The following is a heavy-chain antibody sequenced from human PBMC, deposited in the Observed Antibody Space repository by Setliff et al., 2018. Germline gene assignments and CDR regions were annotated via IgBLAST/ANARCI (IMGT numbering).Heavy chain of an antibody. V-gene: IGHV4-39*01. J-gene: IGHJ3*02. CDR1: GASLSSGTYY. CDR2: IYYRGDT. CDR3: ARRRYSGSYYNPTGRAFDI. Sequence: SETLSLTCTVSGASLSSGTYYWGWIRQPPGKGLEWIGRIYYRGDTYYNASLKGRLTISVDTSKNQFSLKLSSVTAADTAVYYCARRRYSGSYYNPTGRAFDIWGQGTMVTVSS. D-gene: IGHD1-26*01.